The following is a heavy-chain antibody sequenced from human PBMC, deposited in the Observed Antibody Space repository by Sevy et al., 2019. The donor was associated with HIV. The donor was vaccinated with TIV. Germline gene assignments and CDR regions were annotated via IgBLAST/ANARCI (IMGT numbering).Heavy chain of an antibody. Sequence: SETLSLTCAVSGGSINSGGYSWSWIRQPPGKGLEWIGYIFQSGATYYIPSLQSRVSISVDMSKNQFSLNLRSVTAADTAVYYCARGRVGDSSSWYGAFDVWGQGKMVTVSS. CDR2: IFQSGAT. CDR3: ARGRVGDSSSWYGAFDV. J-gene: IGHJ3*01. V-gene: IGHV4-30-2*01. D-gene: IGHD6-13*01. CDR1: GGSINSGGYS.